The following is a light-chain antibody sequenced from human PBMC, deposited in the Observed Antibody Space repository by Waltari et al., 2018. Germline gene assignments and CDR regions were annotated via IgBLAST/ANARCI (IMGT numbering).Light chain of an antibody. CDR1: PSLFYSSNNKNY. CDR2: WAS. V-gene: IGKV4-1*01. CDR3: HQYYYSPVA. Sequence: DIVMNQSPDSLAVSPVARATINCTSRPSLFYSSNNKNYLAWDQQKSGQPPKLLIYWASTRDSGVPDRFSGSGSGTDFTLTIDSLQAEDVAGYYCHQYYYSPVAFGGGTKVEIK. J-gene: IGKJ4*01.